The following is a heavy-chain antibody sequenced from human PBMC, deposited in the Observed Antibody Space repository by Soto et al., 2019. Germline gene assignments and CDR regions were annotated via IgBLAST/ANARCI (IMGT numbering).Heavy chain of an antibody. CDR2: IYHSGST. J-gene: IGHJ4*02. Sequence: QVQLQESGPGLVKPSGTLSLTCAVSGGSITSSNWWSWVRQPPGKGLEWIGEIYHSGSTNYNPSLKRRVTISVDKSKNQFSLKLSSVTAADTAVYYCARLHRSDYGDYGLDYWGQGTLVTVSS. D-gene: IGHD4-17*01. CDR1: GGSITSSNW. CDR3: ARLHRSDYGDYGLDY. V-gene: IGHV4-4*02.